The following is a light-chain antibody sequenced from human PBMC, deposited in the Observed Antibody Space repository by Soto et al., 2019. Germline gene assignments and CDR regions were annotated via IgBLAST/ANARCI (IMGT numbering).Light chain of an antibody. CDR2: TNN. CDR3: AVWDDSLNGVV. J-gene: IGLJ7*01. V-gene: IGLV1-44*01. Sequence: QSVLTQPPSASGTPGQRVTISCSGSSSNIGSNTVTWYQHLPGTAPKLLIYTNNQRPSGVPDRFSGSKSGASASLAISGLLSEDEADYYCAVWDDSLNGVVFGGGTQLTVL. CDR1: SSNIGSNT.